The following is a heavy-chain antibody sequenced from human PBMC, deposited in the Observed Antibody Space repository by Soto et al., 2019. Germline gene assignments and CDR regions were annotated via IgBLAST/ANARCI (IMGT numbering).Heavy chain of an antibody. Sequence: SETLSLTCAVSGGSISSGGYSWSWIRQPPGKGLEWIGYIYHSGSTYYNPSLKSRVTISVDRSKNQFSLKLSSVTAADTAVYYCAVGISTITNWFDPWGQGTLVTVSS. D-gene: IGHD3-22*01. CDR2: IYHSGST. CDR1: GGSISSGGYS. CDR3: AVGISTITNWFDP. J-gene: IGHJ5*02. V-gene: IGHV4-30-2*01.